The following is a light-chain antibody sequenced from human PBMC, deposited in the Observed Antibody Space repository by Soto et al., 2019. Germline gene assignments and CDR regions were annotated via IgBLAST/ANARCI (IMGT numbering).Light chain of an antibody. CDR1: QSVGKY. J-gene: IGKJ1*01. CDR2: DAS. Sequence: EIVMTQSPATLSLSPGERANLSCRASQSVGKYLVWYQQKPGQAPRLLIYDASNRATGIPARFSGSGSGTDFTLTISSLEPEDVAVYYCQQRGNRPPWTFGQGTKVDIK. CDR3: QQRGNRPPWT. V-gene: IGKV3-11*01.